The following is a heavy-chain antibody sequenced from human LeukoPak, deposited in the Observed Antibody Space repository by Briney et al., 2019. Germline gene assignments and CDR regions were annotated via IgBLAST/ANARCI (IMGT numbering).Heavy chain of an antibody. CDR3: AVGQWELLDY. Sequence: ASVKVSCTASGYTFTGYYMHWVRQAPGQGLEWMGWINPNSGGTNCAQKFQGRVTMTRDTSISTAYMELSRLRSDDTAVYYCAVGQWELLDYWGQGTLVTVSS. J-gene: IGHJ4*02. CDR1: GYTFTGYY. V-gene: IGHV1-2*02. CDR2: INPNSGGT. D-gene: IGHD1-26*01.